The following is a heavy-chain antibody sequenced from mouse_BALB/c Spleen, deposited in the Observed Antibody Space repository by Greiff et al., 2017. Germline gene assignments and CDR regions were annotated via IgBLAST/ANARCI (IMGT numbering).Heavy chain of an antibody. D-gene: IGHD1-1*01. CDR1: GYNFTEYI. Sequence: QVQLQQSGAELVKPGASVKLSCKASGYNFTEYIIHWVKQRSGQGLEWIGWFYPGSGSIKYNEKFKDKATLTADKSSSTVYMELSRLTSEDSAVYFCARHEDRYYGSSYGAMDYWGQGTSVTVSS. V-gene: IGHV1-62-2*01. J-gene: IGHJ4*01. CDR3: ARHEDRYYGSSYGAMDY. CDR2: FYPGSGSI.